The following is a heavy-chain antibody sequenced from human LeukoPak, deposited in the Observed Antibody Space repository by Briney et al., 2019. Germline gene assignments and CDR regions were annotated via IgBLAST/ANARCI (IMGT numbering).Heavy chain of an antibody. J-gene: IGHJ4*02. CDR3: ARGKRIMIFGVVIDFDY. D-gene: IGHD3-3*01. V-gene: IGHV1-2*02. CDR2: INPNSGGT. Sequence: ASVKVSCKASGYTFTGYYMHWVRQAPGQGLEWMGWINPNSGGTNYAQKFQGRVTMTRDTSISTAYMELSRLRSDDTAVYYCARGKRIMIFGVVIDFDYWGQGTLVTVSS. CDR1: GYTFTGYY.